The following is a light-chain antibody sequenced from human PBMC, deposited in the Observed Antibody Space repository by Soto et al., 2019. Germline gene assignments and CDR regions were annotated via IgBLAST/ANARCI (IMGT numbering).Light chain of an antibody. CDR1: SSDVGGSNS. V-gene: IGLV2-11*01. Sequence: QSALTQPRSVSGSPGQSVAISCTGTSSDVGGSNSVSWYQQHPGKAPKLMIYDVSARPSGVPDRFSGSKSGNTASLTISGLQAEDEADYYCSSYAGSYTYVVFGGGTKLTVL. J-gene: IGLJ2*01. CDR3: SSYAGSYTYVV. CDR2: DVS.